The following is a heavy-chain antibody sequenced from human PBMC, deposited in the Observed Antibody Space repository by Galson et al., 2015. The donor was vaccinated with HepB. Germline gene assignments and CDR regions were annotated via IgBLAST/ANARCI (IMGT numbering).Heavy chain of an antibody. CDR2: INNDGSNR. V-gene: IGHV3-74*01. CDR3: ARSLFGY. J-gene: IGHJ4*02. Sequence: SLRLSCAASGFTFSSYWMHWVSQINNDGSNRGYADSVKGRYTISRDNAKNTLYLQLNSLRAEDTAVNYCARSLFGYWRQRTLVTVSS. CDR1: GFTFSSYW.